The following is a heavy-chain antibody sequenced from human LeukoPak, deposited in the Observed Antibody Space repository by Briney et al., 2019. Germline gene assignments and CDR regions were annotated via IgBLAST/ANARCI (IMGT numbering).Heavy chain of an antibody. J-gene: IGHJ3*02. CDR3: ARDLRYYDSSGYSI. CDR2: IYYSGST. Sequence: SETLSLTCTVSGGSISSGGYYWSWIRQHPGKGLEWIGYIYYSGSTYYNPSLKSRVTISVDTSKNQFSLKLSSVTAADTAVYHCARDLRYYDSSGYSIWGQGTMVTVSS. V-gene: IGHV4-31*03. D-gene: IGHD3-22*01. CDR1: GGSISSGGYY.